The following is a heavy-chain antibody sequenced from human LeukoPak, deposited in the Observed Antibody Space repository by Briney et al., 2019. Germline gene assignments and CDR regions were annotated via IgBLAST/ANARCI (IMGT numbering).Heavy chain of an antibody. V-gene: IGHV4-39*07. D-gene: IGHD3-3*01. CDR2: INHSGST. J-gene: IGHJ1*01. CDR1: GGSVSSGSYY. CDR3: ARRPRITIFGVVTPRYFQH. Sequence: SETLSLTCTVSGGSVSSGSYYWSWIRQPPGKGLEWIGEINHSGSTNYNSSLKSRVTISVDTSKNQFSLKLSSVTAADTAVYYCARRPRITIFGVVTPRYFQHWGQGTLVTVSS.